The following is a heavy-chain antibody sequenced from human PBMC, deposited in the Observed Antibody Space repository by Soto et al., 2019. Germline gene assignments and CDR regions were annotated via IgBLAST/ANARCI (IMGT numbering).Heavy chain of an antibody. CDR2: IYYSGST. V-gene: IGHV4-31*03. D-gene: IGHD6-19*01. Sequence: PSETLSLTCSVSGGSISSGGYYWSWIRQHPGKGLEWIGYIYYSGSTYYNPSLKSRVTISVDTSKNQFSLKLSSVTAADTAVYYCARAGSGWSPFDYCGHGTLVTVSP. CDR3: ARAGSGWSPFDY. CDR1: GGSISSGGYY. J-gene: IGHJ4*01.